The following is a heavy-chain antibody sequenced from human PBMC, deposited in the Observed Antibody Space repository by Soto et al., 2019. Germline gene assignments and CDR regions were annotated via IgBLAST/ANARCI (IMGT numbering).Heavy chain of an antibody. Sequence: QVQLQESGPGLVKPSGTLSLTCAVSGGSISSNNWWSWVRQPPGKGLEWIGEIYHSGSTNYNPSLESRVTILVDKSKKKFSLHLSSVTAADTAVYYCARRTDYYASSGTFDYWGQGTLVTVSS. J-gene: IGHJ4*02. V-gene: IGHV4-4*02. CDR3: ARRTDYYASSGTFDY. CDR1: GGSISSNNW. D-gene: IGHD3-22*01. CDR2: IYHSGST.